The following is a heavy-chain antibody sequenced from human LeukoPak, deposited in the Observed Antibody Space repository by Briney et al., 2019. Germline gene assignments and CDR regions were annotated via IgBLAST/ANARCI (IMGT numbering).Heavy chain of an antibody. Sequence: ASVKVSCKASGYTFTSYDINWVRQATGQGLEWMGWMNPNSGNTGYAQKFQGRVTITRNTSISTAYMELSSLGPEDTAVYYCARTTGYYYYMDVWGKGTTVTVSS. D-gene: IGHD1-1*01. V-gene: IGHV1-8*03. CDR3: ARTTGYYYYMDV. CDR1: GYTFTSYD. CDR2: MNPNSGNT. J-gene: IGHJ6*03.